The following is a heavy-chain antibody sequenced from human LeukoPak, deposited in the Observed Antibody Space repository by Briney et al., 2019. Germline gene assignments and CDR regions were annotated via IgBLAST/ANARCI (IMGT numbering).Heavy chain of an antibody. D-gene: IGHD3-3*01. J-gene: IGHJ4*02. CDR3: AKSVPDFWSGYYSVGFDY. CDR1: GFTFREFA. Sequence: AGGSLRLSCTSSGFTFREFAVSWFRQAPGKGLEWVSAISGSGGSTYYADSVKGRFTISRDNSKNTLYLQMNSLRAEDTAVYYCAKSVPDFWSGYYSVGFDYWGRGTLVTVSS. V-gene: IGHV3-23*01. CDR2: ISGSGGST.